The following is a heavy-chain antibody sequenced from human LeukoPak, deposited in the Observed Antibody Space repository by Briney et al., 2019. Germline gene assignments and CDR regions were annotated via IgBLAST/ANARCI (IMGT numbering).Heavy chain of an antibody. Sequence: SVKVSCKASGGTFSSYAISWVRQAPGQGLEWMGRIIPILGIANYAQKFQGRVTITADKSTSTAYTELNSLRSEDTAVYYCARAYCGGDCYLGVDDYWGQGTLVTVSS. CDR1: GGTFSSYA. J-gene: IGHJ4*02. CDR2: IIPILGIA. CDR3: ARAYCGGDCYLGVDDY. D-gene: IGHD2-21*02. V-gene: IGHV1-69*04.